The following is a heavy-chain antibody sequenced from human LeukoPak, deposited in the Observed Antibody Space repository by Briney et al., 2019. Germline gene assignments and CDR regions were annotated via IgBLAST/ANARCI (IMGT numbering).Heavy chain of an antibody. CDR3: ARDILAVAGTGYFDS. V-gene: IGHV3-30-3*01. CDR1: GFTFSSYA. Sequence: PGGSLRLSCAASGFTFSSYAMHWVRQAPGKGLEWVAVISFDGGNKYYADSVKGRFTISRDNSKNTLYLQMNSLRAEDTAVYYCARDILAVAGTGYFDSWGQGTLVTVSS. CDR2: ISFDGGNK. D-gene: IGHD6-19*01. J-gene: IGHJ4*02.